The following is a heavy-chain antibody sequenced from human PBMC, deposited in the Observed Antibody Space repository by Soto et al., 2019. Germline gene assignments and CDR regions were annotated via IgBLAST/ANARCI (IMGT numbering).Heavy chain of an antibody. CDR1: GSTFSSYS. CDR3: ARVGPWMFSSAFDI. J-gene: IGHJ3*02. D-gene: IGHD5-12*01. Sequence: GGSLRLSCAASGSTFSSYSMNWVRQAPGKGLEWVSSISSSSSYIYYADSVKGRFTISRDNAKNSLYLQMNSLRAEDTAVYYCARVGPWMFSSAFDIWGQGTMVTVSS. V-gene: IGHV3-21*01. CDR2: ISSSSSYI.